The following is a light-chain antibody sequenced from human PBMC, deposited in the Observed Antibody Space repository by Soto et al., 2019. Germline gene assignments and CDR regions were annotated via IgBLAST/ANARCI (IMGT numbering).Light chain of an antibody. Sequence: QSVLTQPPSASVTPGQRVTISGCGSSSNIGPHTVNWYQQLPGTSPKLLIYNNNKRPSGVPDRFSGSKSGTSASLAISGLQSEDEADYYCAAWDDSLNGYVFGTGTEVTVL. CDR3: AAWDDSLNGYV. CDR1: SSNIGPHT. V-gene: IGLV1-44*01. CDR2: NNN. J-gene: IGLJ1*01.